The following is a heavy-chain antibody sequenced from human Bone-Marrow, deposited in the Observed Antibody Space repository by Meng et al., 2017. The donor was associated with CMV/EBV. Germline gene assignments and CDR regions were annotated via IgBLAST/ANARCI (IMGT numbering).Heavy chain of an antibody. J-gene: IGHJ6*02. Sequence: GGPLRLSCAASGFTFSSYDMHWVRQAPGKGLEWVAFISYDGNKKYYADSVKGQFTISRDNSRKMLYLQMNSLRAADTAVYYCAKDVSRSLYQFHGMDGWGQGTTVTVSS. CDR3: AKDVSRSLYQFHGMDG. CDR2: ISYDGNKK. CDR1: GFTFSSYD. V-gene: IGHV3-30*02. D-gene: IGHD3-16*01.